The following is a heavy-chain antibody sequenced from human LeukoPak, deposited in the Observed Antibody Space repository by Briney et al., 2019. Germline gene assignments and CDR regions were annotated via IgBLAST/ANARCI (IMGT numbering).Heavy chain of an antibody. Sequence: GGSLRLSCAGSGFSFSNFWIQWVRQAPGKGLVWVSRIYNDGSITNYADSVKGRFTISRDNAKNVVYLQMDSLTAGDTAVYYCATEAYDFWGQGTLVTVSS. CDR2: IYNDGSIT. J-gene: IGHJ4*02. D-gene: IGHD3-16*01. CDR3: ATEAYDF. CDR1: GFSFSNFW. V-gene: IGHV3-74*01.